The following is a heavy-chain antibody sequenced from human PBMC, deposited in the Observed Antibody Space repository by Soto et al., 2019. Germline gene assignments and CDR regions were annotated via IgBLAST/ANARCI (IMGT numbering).Heavy chain of an antibody. CDR3: APGIVVVPAATSSCYYGMDV. CDR2: IIPIFGTA. J-gene: IGHJ6*02. Sequence: ASVKVSCKASGGTFSSYAISWVRQAPGQGLEWMGGIIPIFGTANYAQKFQGRVTITADKSTSTAYMELSSLRSEDTAVYYCAPGIVVVPAATSSCYYGMDVWGQGTTVAVSS. V-gene: IGHV1-69*06. D-gene: IGHD2-2*01. CDR1: GGTFSSYA.